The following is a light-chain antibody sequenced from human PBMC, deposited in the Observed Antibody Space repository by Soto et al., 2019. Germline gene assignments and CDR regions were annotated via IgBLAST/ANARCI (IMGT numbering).Light chain of an antibody. CDR1: KLGDKY. Sequence: SYELTQPPSVSVSPGQTASITCSGDKLGDKYPCWYQQKPGQSPVLVIYQDTKRPSGIPERFSGSTSGNTATLTISGTQAMDEAYYYCQAWDSSTVVFGGGTKLTVL. CDR2: QDT. CDR3: QAWDSSTVV. J-gene: IGLJ2*01. V-gene: IGLV3-1*01.